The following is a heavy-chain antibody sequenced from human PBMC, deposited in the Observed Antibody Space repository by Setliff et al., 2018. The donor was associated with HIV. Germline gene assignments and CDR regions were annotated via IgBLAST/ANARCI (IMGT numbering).Heavy chain of an antibody. Sequence: SVKVSCKASGGTFSSYAISWVRQAPGQGLEWMGGIIPILGIANYARKFQGRVTITADESTSTAYMELSSLRSEDTAVYYCARMGGGLWFGARDYWGQGTLVTVSS. J-gene: IGHJ4*02. CDR2: IIPILGIA. CDR1: GGTFSSYA. CDR3: ARMGGGLWFGARDY. D-gene: IGHD3-10*01. V-gene: IGHV1-69*10.